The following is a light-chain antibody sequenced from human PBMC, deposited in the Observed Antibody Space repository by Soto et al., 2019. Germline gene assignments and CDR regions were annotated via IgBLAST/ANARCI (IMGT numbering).Light chain of an antibody. CDR2: DVS. V-gene: IGLV2-11*01. Sequence: QSALTQPRSVSGSPGQSVTISCTGTSSDVGGYNYVSWYQQHPGKAPKLMIYDVSKRPSGVPDRFSGSKSGNTASLTISGLQADDEADYYCCSYAGSYTYYVFGTGTKGTVL. J-gene: IGLJ1*01. CDR3: CSYAGSYTYYV. CDR1: SSDVGGYNY.